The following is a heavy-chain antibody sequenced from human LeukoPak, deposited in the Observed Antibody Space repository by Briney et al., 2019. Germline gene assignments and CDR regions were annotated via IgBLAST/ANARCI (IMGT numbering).Heavy chain of an antibody. V-gene: IGHV1-3*01. J-gene: IGHJ4*02. CDR2: INAGNGNT. Sequence: ASVKVSCKASGYTFTSYAMHWARQAPGQRLEWMGWINAGNGNTKYSQKFQGRVTITRDTSASTAYMELSSLRSEDTAVYYCARVRCVGGDCYSSLDYWGQGTLVTVSS. D-gene: IGHD2-21*02. CDR3: ARVRCVGGDCYSSLDY. CDR1: GYTFTSYA.